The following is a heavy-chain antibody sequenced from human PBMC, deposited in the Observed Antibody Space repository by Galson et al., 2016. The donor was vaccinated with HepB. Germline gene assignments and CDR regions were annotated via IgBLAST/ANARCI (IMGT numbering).Heavy chain of an antibody. J-gene: IGHJ6*03. V-gene: IGHV3-53*01. Sequence: SLRLSCAASGFTVSTFYMNWVRQAPGKGLEWVSVIHNGGGSTYYGDSVKGRFTISRDTSKNTVYLQMNSLRPEDTAVYYCAREQRYYMDFWGKGTTVTVSS. CDR2: IHNGGGST. CDR3: AREQRYYMDF. CDR1: GFTVSTFY.